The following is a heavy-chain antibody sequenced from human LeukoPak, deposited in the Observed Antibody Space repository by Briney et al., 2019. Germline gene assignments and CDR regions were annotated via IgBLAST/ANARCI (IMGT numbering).Heavy chain of an antibody. J-gene: IGHJ4*02. Sequence: SETLSLTCTVSGGSISSYYWSWIWQPPGKGLEWIGYIYYSGSTNYNPSLKSRVTISVDTSKNQFSLKLSSVTAADTAVYYCARTRGYSYGRLFDYWGQGTLVTVSS. CDR2: IYYSGST. CDR3: ARTRGYSYGRLFDY. CDR1: GGSISSYY. D-gene: IGHD5-18*01. V-gene: IGHV4-59*01.